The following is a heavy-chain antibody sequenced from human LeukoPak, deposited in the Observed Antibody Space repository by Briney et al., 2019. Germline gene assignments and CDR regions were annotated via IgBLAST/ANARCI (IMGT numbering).Heavy chain of an antibody. V-gene: IGHV1-24*01. J-gene: IGHJ5*02. Sequence: ASVKVSCKVSGYTLTELSMHWVRQAPGKGLEWMGGFDPEDGETIYAQKFQGRVTMTEDTSTDTAYMELSSLRSEDTAVYYCARDSAAARYNWFDPWGQGTLVTVSS. D-gene: IGHD6-6*01. CDR2: FDPEDGET. CDR3: ARDSAAARYNWFDP. CDR1: GYTLTELS.